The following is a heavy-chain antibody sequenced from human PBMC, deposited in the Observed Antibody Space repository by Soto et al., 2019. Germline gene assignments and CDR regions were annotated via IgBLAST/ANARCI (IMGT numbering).Heavy chain of an antibody. Sequence: ASVKVSCKASGYTFTTFDFHWVRQATGQGLQWMGWMNPDSGNAGYAQRFQGRVTMTRNTSIGTAYMELSSLRSEDTAVYYCAIATISAFDYWGQGTLVTVSS. D-gene: IGHD2-21*01. CDR3: AIATISAFDY. J-gene: IGHJ4*02. V-gene: IGHV1-8*01. CDR2: MNPDSGNA. CDR1: GYTFTTFD.